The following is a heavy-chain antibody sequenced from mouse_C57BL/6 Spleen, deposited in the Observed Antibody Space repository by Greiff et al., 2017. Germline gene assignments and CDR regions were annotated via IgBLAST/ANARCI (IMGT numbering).Heavy chain of an antibody. CDR1: GYTFTSYG. J-gene: IGHJ4*01. CDR2: IYPRSGNT. V-gene: IGHV1-81*01. D-gene: IGHD1-1*01. CDR3: ARSDYYGSSPYAMDY. Sequence: QVQLQQSGAELARPGASVKLSCKASGYTFTSYGISWVKQRTGQGLEWIGEIYPRSGNTYYNEKFKGKATLTAYKSSSTAYMELRSLTSEDSAVYFCARSDYYGSSPYAMDYWGQGTSVTVSS.